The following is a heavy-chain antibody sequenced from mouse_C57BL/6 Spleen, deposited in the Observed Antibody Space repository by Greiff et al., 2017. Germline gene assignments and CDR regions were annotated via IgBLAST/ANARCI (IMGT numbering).Heavy chain of an antibody. Sequence: QVQLQQPGAELVKPGASVKLSCKASGYTFTSYWMHWVKQRPGQGLEWIGMFHPNSGSTNYNEKFKSKATLTVDKSSSTAYMQLSSLTSEVSAVYYCARPGYYGSSYYYFDYWGQGTTLAVSS. CDR3: ARPGYYGSSYYYFDY. D-gene: IGHD1-1*01. CDR1: GYTFTSYW. V-gene: IGHV1-64*01. J-gene: IGHJ2*01. CDR2: FHPNSGST.